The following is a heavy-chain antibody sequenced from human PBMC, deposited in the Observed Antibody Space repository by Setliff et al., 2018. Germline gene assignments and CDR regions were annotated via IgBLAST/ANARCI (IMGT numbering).Heavy chain of an antibody. Sequence: GESLKISCKGSGYSFTSYWIGWVRHMPGKGPGWMGIIYPGDSGTRYSPSVQGQVTISADKSISTAYLQWSSLKASYTAMYYCARPGYCSSSGCSGGFDILGRGTMVTVSS. D-gene: IGHD2-2*01. J-gene: IGHJ3*02. CDR3: ARPGYCSSSGCSGGFDI. CDR1: GYSFTSYW. V-gene: IGHV5-51*01. CDR2: IYPGDSGT.